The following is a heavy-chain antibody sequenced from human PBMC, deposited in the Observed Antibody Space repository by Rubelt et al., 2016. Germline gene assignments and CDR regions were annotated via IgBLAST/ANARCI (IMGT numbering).Heavy chain of an antibody. J-gene: IGHJ4*02. CDR1: GFTFSSYA. Sequence: GFTFSSYAMSWVRQAPGKGLEGVSGISGSGGSTYYADSVKGRFTISRDNSKNTLYLQMNSLIAEDTAIYYCAKGGVSHYFDYWGQGTLVTVSS. V-gene: IGHV3-23*01. CDR3: AKGGVSHYFDY. D-gene: IGHD2-8*01. CDR2: ISGSGGST.